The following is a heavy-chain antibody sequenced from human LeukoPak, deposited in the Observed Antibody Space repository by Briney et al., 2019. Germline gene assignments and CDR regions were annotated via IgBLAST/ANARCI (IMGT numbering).Heavy chain of an antibody. CDR3: ARGNIAAAGTPGFDY. J-gene: IGHJ4*02. V-gene: IGHV1-2*02. CDR1: GYTFTGYY. D-gene: IGHD6-13*01. Sequence: GASVKVSCKASGYTFTGYYMHWVRQATGQGLEWMGWINPNSGGTNYAQKFQGRVTMTRDTSISTAYMELSRLRSDDTAVYYCARGNIAAAGTPGFDYWGQGTLVTVSS. CDR2: INPNSGGT.